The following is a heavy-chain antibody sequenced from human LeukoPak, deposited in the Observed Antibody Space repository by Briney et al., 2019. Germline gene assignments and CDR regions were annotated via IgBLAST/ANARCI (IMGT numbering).Heavy chain of an antibody. V-gene: IGHV3-74*01. Sequence: PGGSLRLSCAASEFTFWMHWVRQAPGEGLVWVSQINGDGSSTSYADSVKGRFTISRDNAKNTLYLQMNSLGAEDTAVYYCGNLDWGQGTLVTVSS. J-gene: IGHJ4*02. CDR2: INGDGSST. CDR3: GNLD. CDR1: EFTFW.